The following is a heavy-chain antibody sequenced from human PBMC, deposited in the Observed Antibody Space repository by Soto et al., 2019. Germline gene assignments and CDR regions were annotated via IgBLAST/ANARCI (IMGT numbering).Heavy chain of an antibody. J-gene: IGHJ4*02. CDR2: IYYSGST. V-gene: IGHV4-30-4*01. D-gene: IGHD1-26*01. CDR3: ARVVGWSKDFDY. CDR1: GGSISSGDYY. Sequence: SETLSLTCTVSGGSISSGDYYWSWIRQPPGKGLEWIGYIYYSGSTYYNPSLKSRVTISVDTSKNQFSLKLSSVTAADTAVYYCARVVGWSKDFDYWGQGTLVTVSS.